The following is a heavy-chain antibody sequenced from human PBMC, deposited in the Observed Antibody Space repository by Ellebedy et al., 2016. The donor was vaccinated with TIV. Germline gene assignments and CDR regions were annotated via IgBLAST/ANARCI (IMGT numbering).Heavy chain of an antibody. CDR3: AKDMVLGDSKWEIDV. D-gene: IGHD1-26*01. J-gene: IGHJ6*02. V-gene: IGHV3-23*01. CDR2: INNAGRTT. CDR1: GFTFSRYA. Sequence: PGGSLRLSCVASGFTFSRYAMSWVRQAPGKGLEWVSVINNAGRTTSYADSVKGRFTISRDNSRSTLYLQMNSLRAEDSAVYYCAKDMVLGDSKWEIDVWGQGTTVTVSS.